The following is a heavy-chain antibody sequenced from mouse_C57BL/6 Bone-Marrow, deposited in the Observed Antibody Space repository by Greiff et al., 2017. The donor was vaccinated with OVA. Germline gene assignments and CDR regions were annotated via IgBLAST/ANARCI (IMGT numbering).Heavy chain of an antibody. J-gene: IGHJ2*01. CDR1: GFNIKNTY. V-gene: IGHV14-3*01. CDR2: IDPANGNT. Sequence: VQLKQSVAELVRPGASVKLSCTASGFNIKNTYMHWVKQRPEQGLEWIGRIDPANGNTKYAPKFQGKATITADPSSNTAYLQLSSLTSEDTAIYYCVFTTVVAYYFDYWGQGTTLTVSS. D-gene: IGHD1-1*01. CDR3: VFTTVVAYYFDY.